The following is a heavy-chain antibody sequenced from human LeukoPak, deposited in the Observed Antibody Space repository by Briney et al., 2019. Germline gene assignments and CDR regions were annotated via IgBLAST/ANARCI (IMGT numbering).Heavy chain of an antibody. Sequence: PSETLSLTCTVSGGSISSYYWTWIRQPPGKGLEWIGYIYYSGSTNYNPSLKSRVTMSVDTSKNQFSLNLSSVTAADTAVYYCARAAGYSSSWYPVYWGQGTLVTVSS. J-gene: IGHJ4*02. V-gene: IGHV4-59*01. D-gene: IGHD6-13*01. CDR2: IYYSGST. CDR3: ARAAGYSSSWYPVY. CDR1: GGSISSYY.